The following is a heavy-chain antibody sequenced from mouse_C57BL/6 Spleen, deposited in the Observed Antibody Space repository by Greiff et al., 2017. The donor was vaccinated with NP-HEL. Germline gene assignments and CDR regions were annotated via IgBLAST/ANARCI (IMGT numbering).Heavy chain of an antibody. V-gene: IGHV5-17*01. Sequence: EVHLVESGGGLVKPGGSLKLSCAASGFTFSDYGMHWVRQAPEKGLEWVAYISSGSSTIYYADTVKGRFTISRDNAKNTLFLQMTSLRSEDTAMYYCARNMVRGAMDYWGQGTSVTVSS. CDR1: GFTFSDYG. J-gene: IGHJ4*01. CDR2: ISSGSSTI. CDR3: ARNMVRGAMDY. D-gene: IGHD2-2*01.